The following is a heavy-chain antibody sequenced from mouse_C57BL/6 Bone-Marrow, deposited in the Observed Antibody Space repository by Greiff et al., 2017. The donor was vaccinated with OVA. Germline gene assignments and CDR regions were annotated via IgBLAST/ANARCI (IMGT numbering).Heavy chain of an antibody. J-gene: IGHJ3*01. CDR1: GFTFSDYG. V-gene: IGHV5-15*01. D-gene: IGHD3-2*02. CDR3: ARATAQATAWFAY. Sequence: EVKVVESGGGLVQPGGSLKLSCAASGFTFSDYGMAWVRQAPRKGPEWVAFISNLAYSIYYADTVTGRFTISRENAKNTLYLEMSSLRSEDTAMYYCARATAQATAWFAYWGQGTLVTVSA. CDR2: ISNLAYSI.